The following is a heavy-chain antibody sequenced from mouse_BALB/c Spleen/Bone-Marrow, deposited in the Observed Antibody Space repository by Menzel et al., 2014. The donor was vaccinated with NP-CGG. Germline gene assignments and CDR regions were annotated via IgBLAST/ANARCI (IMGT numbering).Heavy chain of an antibody. CDR2: INPYNDGT. V-gene: IGHV1-14*01. D-gene: IGHD2-14*01. Sequence: LVESGPELVKPGASVKMSCKASGYTFTSYVMHWVKQKPGQGLEWIGYINPYNDGTKYNEKLKGKATLTSDKSSSTAYMELSSLTSEDSAVYYCAKGDNYRYDFDYWGQGTTLTVSS. CDR3: AKGDNYRYDFDY. CDR1: GYTFTSYV. J-gene: IGHJ2*01.